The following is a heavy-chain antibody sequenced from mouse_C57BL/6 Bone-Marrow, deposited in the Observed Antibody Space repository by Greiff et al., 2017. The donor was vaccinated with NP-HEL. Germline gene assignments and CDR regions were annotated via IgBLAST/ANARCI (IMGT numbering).Heavy chain of an antibody. Sequence: VQLQQPGAELVKPGASVKMSCKASGYTFPSYWITWVKQRPGQGLEWIGDIYPGSGSTNYNEKFKSKATLTVDTSSSTDYMQLSSLTSEDSAFYYCASGNYDAFAYWGQGTLVTVSA. V-gene: IGHV1-55*01. CDR1: GYTFPSYW. CDR3: ASGNYDAFAY. CDR2: IYPGSGST. J-gene: IGHJ3*01. D-gene: IGHD2-1*01.